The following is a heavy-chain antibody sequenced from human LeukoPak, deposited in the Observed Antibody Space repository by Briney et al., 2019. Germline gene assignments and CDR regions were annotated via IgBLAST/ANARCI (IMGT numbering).Heavy chain of an antibody. V-gene: IGHV1-69*01. J-gene: IGHJ4*02. D-gene: IGHD3-16*01. CDR1: GGTFSSYA. CDR3: ARGDSYPRGGYYFDY. CDR2: IIPIFGTA. Sequence: SVKVSCKASGGTFSSYAISWVRQAPGQGLEWMGGIIPIFGTATYAQRFQGRVTITADESTSTAYMELSSLRSEDTAVYYCARGDSYPRGGYYFDYWGQGTLVTVSS.